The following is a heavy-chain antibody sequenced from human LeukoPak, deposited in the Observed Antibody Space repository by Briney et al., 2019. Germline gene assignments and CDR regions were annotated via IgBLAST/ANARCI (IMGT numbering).Heavy chain of an antibody. Sequence: PSETLSLTCAVYGGSFSDYYWSWIRQPPRKGLEWIGEINHRGSTNYNPSLKSRVTISVDTSKNQFSLKLSSVTAADTAVYYCARGSIAAGFGYWGQGTLVTVSS. CDR3: ARGSIAAGFGY. J-gene: IGHJ4*02. CDR2: INHRGST. V-gene: IGHV4-34*01. CDR1: GGSFSDYY. D-gene: IGHD6-13*01.